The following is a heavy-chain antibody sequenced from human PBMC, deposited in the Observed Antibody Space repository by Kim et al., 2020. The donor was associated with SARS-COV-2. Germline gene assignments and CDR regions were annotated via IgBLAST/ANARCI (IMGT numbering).Heavy chain of an antibody. V-gene: IGHV3-73*01. CDR3: ARQTNSCHDF. CDR1: GFTFSGSP. D-gene: IGHD5-12*01. Sequence: GGSLRLSCATSGFTFSGSPVHWVRQTPGKGLEWIGHIRGEADRYATAYAASVKGRFTISRDNSINTAYLQMNSLKTGDTAIYYCARQTNSCHDFWGRATLVTVSS. CDR2: IRGEADRYAT. J-gene: IGHJ4*02.